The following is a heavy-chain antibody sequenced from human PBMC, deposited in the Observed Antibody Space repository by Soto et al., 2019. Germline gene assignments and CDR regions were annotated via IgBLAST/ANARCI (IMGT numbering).Heavy chain of an antibody. CDR2: IVVGSGNT. CDR1: GFTFTRAA. D-gene: IGHD1-20*01. V-gene: IGHV1-58*01. Sequence: GASVKVSCKASGFTFTRAAVQWVRQARGQRLEWIGWIVVGSGNTNYAQKFQERVTITRDMSTSTAYMELSSLRSEDTAVYYCAAKRPEYNWNRVSYYGMDVWGQGTTVTVSS. CDR3: AAKRPEYNWNRVSYYGMDV. J-gene: IGHJ6*02.